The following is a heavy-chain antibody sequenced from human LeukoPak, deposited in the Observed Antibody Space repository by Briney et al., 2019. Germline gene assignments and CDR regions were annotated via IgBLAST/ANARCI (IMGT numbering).Heavy chain of an antibody. CDR2: IYYSGST. Sequence: PSETPSLTCTVSGGSISSGGYYWSWIRQHPGKGLEWIGYIYYSGSTYYNPSLKSRVTISVDTSKNQFSLKLSSVTAADTAVYYCARASPAAAGTDYWGQGTLVTVSS. CDR1: GGSISSGGYY. V-gene: IGHV4-31*03. CDR3: ARASPAAAGTDY. J-gene: IGHJ4*02. D-gene: IGHD6-13*01.